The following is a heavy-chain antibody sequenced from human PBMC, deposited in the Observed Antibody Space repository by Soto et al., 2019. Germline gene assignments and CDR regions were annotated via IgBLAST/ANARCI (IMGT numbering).Heavy chain of an antibody. V-gene: IGHV1-8*01. CDR3: ARKLGYCSGGSCYFVFGFDY. J-gene: IGHJ4*02. CDR2: MNPNSGNT. Sequence: ASVKVSCKASGYTFTSYDINWVRQATGQGLEWMGWMNPNSGNTGYAQKFQGRVTMTRNTSISTAYMELSSLRSEDTAVYYCARKLGYCSGGSCYFVFGFDYWGQGTLVTVSS. CDR1: GYTFTSYD. D-gene: IGHD2-15*01.